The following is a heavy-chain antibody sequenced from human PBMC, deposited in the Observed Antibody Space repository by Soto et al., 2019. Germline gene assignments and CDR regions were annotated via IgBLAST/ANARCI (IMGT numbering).Heavy chain of an antibody. J-gene: IGHJ6*02. CDR1: GGSIRSYY. V-gene: IGHV4-59*01. D-gene: IGHD2-8*01. CDR2: IYYSGST. Sequence: SETLSLTCTVSGGSIRSYYWSWLRQPPGKGLEWIGYIYYSGSTNYNPSLKSRVTISVDTSKNQFSLKLSSVTAADTAVYYRARYGASPRAYGMDVWGQGTTVAVAS. CDR3: ARYGASPRAYGMDV.